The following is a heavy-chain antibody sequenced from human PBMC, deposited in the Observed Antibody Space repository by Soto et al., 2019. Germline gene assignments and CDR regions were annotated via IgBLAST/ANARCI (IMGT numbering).Heavy chain of an antibody. D-gene: IGHD4-17*01. CDR2: ISENGDRQ. J-gene: IGHJ4*02. CDR1: GLTFTSSS. V-gene: IGHV3-30-3*01. Sequence: PGGSLRLSCTASGLTFTSSSFHWVRQAPGKGLEWAAVISENGDRQYSTESVRGRFLISRDSSKNTVYLQMNSLRPEDTGVYFCARRLATTVSALGYWGQGALVTVSS. CDR3: ARRLATTVSALGY.